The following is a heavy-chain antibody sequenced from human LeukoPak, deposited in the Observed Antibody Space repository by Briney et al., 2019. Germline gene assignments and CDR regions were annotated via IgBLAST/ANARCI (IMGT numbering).Heavy chain of an antibody. CDR3: ARDYGGSSPFDY. J-gene: IGHJ4*02. CDR2: ISSSGSTI. Sequence: GGSLRLSCAASGFTFSSYEMHWVRQAPGKGLEWVSYISSSGSTIYYADSVKGRFTISRDNVKNSLYLQMNSLRAEDTAVYYCARDYGGSSPFDYWGQGTLVTASS. CDR1: GFTFSSYE. D-gene: IGHD4-23*01. V-gene: IGHV3-48*03.